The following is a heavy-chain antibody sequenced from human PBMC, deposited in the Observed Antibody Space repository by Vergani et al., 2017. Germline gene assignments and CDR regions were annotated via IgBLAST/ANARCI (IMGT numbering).Heavy chain of an antibody. CDR1: GGTFSSNS. J-gene: IGHJ4*02. CDR2: IIPIFGTT. Sequence: QGQLAQSGAEVKKPGSSVKVSCKASGGTFSSNSISWVRQAPGQGLEWMGRIIPIFGTTSYAQKFQGRVTILADESTSTAYMELSSLRSEDTAVYYCAXDKLEYNSPRWNYWGQGSLVIVSS. D-gene: IGHD1-14*01. V-gene: IGHV1-69*13. CDR3: AXDKLEYNSPRWNY.